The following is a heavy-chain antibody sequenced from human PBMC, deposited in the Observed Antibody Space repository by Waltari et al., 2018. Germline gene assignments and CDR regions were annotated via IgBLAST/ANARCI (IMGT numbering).Heavy chain of an antibody. J-gene: IGHJ4*02. D-gene: IGHD3-3*01. CDR2: IKTDGSEK. CDR1: GCTCNTYW. Sequence: VESGGGLVQPGGSLRLSCAASGCTCNTYWMSWVRQAPGKGLEWVANIKTDGSEKYYVDSVKGRFTISRDNAKNSLSLQMSTLRDEDTGRYYCARDWSGSGRGINYWGQGTLVTVSS. V-gene: IGHV3-7*01. CDR3: ARDWSGSGRGINY.